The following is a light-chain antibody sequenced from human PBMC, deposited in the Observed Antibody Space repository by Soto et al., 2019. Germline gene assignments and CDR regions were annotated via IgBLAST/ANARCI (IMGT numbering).Light chain of an antibody. CDR2: DVS. Sequence: QSVLTQPASVSGSPGQSITISRTGSTSDVGGYNYVSWYQHLPGKAPELMIYDVSNRPSGVSNRFSGSKSGNTASLTISGLQAEDEADYYCNSYTSSGTYVFGTGTKVTVL. J-gene: IGLJ1*01. CDR3: NSYTSSGTYV. V-gene: IGLV2-14*03. CDR1: TSDVGGYNY.